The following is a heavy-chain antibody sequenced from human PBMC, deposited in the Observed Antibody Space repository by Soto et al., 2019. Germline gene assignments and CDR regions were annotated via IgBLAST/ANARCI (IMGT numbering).Heavy chain of an antibody. Sequence: PSEXLXXTXXVSXGSXXXGXXSWSWIRQPPGKGLEWIGYIYHSGSTYYNPSLKSRVTISVDRSKNQFSLKLSSVTAADTAVYYCARVPSPWGQGTLVTVSS. CDR3: ARVPSP. CDR1: XGSXXXGXXS. J-gene: IGHJ5*02. CDR2: IYHSGST. V-gene: IGHV4-30-2*01.